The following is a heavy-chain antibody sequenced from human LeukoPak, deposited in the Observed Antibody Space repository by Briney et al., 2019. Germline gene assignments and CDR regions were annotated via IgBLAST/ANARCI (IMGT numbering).Heavy chain of an antibody. CDR3: AKGSIVVVPAAGFDY. CDR1: GFTFSSYG. V-gene: IGHV3-30*18. CDR2: ISYDGSNK. D-gene: IGHD2-2*01. J-gene: IGHJ4*02. Sequence: GRSLRLSCAASGFTFSSYGMHWVRQAPGKGLEWVAVISYDGSNKYHADSVKGRFTISRDNSKNTLYLQMNSLRAEDTAVYYCAKGSIVVVPAAGFDYWGQGTLVTVSS.